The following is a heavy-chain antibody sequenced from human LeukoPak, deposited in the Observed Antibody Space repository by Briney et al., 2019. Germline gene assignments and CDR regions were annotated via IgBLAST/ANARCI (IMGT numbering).Heavy chain of an antibody. D-gene: IGHD2/OR15-2a*01. CDR1: GFTFSSYS. V-gene: IGHV3-21*04. CDR3: ARGFYGLFDY. Sequence: PGGSLRLSCAASGFTFSSYSMNWVRQAPGKGLEWVSSISSSGSTIYYADSVKGRFTISRDNAKNSLYLQMNSLRAEDTAVYYCARGFYGLFDYWGQGTLVTVSS. J-gene: IGHJ4*02. CDR2: ISSSGSTI.